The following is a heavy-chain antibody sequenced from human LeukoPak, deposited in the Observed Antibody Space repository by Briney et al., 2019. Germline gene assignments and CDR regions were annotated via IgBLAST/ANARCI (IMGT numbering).Heavy chain of an antibody. CDR3: ARDLGSCSSTSCQTNWFDP. Sequence: PGGSLRLSCAASGFTFNTYWMHWVRQAPGKGLVWVSRINSDGRTTGYADSVKGRFTISRDNAKNTLYLQMNSLRAEDTTVYYCARDLGSCSSTSCQTNWFDPWGQGTLVTVSS. J-gene: IGHJ5*02. CDR1: GFTFNTYW. V-gene: IGHV3-74*01. D-gene: IGHD2-2*01. CDR2: INSDGRTT.